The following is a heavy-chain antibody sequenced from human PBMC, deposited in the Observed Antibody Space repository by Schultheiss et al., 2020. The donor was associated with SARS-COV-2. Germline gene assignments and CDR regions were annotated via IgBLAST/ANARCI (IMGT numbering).Heavy chain of an antibody. CDR2: ISYDGSNK. D-gene: IGHD3-22*01. Sequence: GGSLRLSCAASGFTFSNSDMNWVHQAPGKGLEWVAVISYDGSNKYYADSVKGRFTISRDNSKNTLYLQMNSLRAEDTAVYYCARERGVYYDSSGYAAPDAFDIWGQGTMVTVSS. V-gene: IGHV3-30*01. J-gene: IGHJ3*02. CDR1: GFTFSNSD. CDR3: ARERGVYYDSSGYAAPDAFDI.